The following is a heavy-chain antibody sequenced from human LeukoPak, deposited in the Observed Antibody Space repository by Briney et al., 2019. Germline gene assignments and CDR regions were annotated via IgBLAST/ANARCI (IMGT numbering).Heavy chain of an antibody. CDR3: AREEGYSYGNYYYGMDV. Sequence: ASVEVSCKASGYTFTSYGISWVRQAPGQGLEWMGWISAYNGNTNYAQKLQGRVTMTTDTSTSTAYMELRSLRSDDTAVYYCAREEGYSYGNYYYGMDVWGQGTTVTVSS. J-gene: IGHJ6*02. D-gene: IGHD5-18*01. CDR1: GYTFTSYG. CDR2: ISAYNGNT. V-gene: IGHV1-18*01.